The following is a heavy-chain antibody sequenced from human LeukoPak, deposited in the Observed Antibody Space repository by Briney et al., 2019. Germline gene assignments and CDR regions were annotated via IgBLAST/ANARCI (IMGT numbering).Heavy chain of an antibody. D-gene: IGHD3-22*01. CDR3: ARDKYYYDSSGYYKNGYYYYYYMDV. V-gene: IGHV1-46*01. CDR2: INPSGGST. Sequence: ASVKVSCKAPGYTFTSYYMHWVRQAPEQGLEWMGIINPSGGSTSYAQKFQGRVTMTRDTSTSTVYMELSSLRSEDTAVYYCARDKYYYDSSGYYKNGYYYYYYMDVWGKGTTVTVSS. J-gene: IGHJ6*03. CDR1: GYTFTSYY.